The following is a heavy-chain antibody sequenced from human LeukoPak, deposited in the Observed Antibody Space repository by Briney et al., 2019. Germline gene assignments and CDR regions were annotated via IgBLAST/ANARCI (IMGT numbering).Heavy chain of an antibody. CDR3: AKAYSIPSDYYYYYMDV. CDR1: GFTFSSYG. J-gene: IGHJ6*03. Sequence: GGSLRLSCAASGFTFSSYGMHWVRQAPGKGLEWVSFIRHDGSNKYYADSVKGRFTISRDNSKNTLYLQMNSLSTEDTAVYYCAKAYSIPSDYYYYYMDVWGKGTTVTVSS. D-gene: IGHD6-13*01. CDR2: IRHDGSNK. V-gene: IGHV3-30*02.